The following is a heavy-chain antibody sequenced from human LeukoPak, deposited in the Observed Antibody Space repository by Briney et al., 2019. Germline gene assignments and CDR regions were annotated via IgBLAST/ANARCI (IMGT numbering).Heavy chain of an antibody. Sequence: GASVKVSCKSSGGTFSIYANSWVRQAPGQGLEWMGGIIPIFGTADYAQKFQGRVTITADESTSTAYMELSSLRSEDTAVYYCARGRASGFVAVLAATTPGWFDRWGQGILVTVSS. V-gene: IGHV1-69*01. CDR2: IIPIFGTA. D-gene: IGHD2-15*01. CDR1: GGTFSIYA. J-gene: IGHJ5*02. CDR3: ARGRASGFVAVLAATTPGWFDR.